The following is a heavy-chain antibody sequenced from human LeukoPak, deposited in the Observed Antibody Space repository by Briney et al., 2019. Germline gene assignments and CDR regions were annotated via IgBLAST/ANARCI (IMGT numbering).Heavy chain of an antibody. V-gene: IGHV1-18*01. J-gene: IGHJ4*02. CDR1: GYTFTSYG. D-gene: IGHD3-22*01. Sequence: ASVKVSCKASGYTFTSYGISWVRQAPGQGLEWMGWISAYNGNTNYAQKLQGRVTMTTDTSTSTAYMELRSLRSDDTAVYYCARVENFLNYYDSSGPYDYWGQGTLVTVSS. CDR2: ISAYNGNT. CDR3: ARVENFLNYYDSSGPYDY.